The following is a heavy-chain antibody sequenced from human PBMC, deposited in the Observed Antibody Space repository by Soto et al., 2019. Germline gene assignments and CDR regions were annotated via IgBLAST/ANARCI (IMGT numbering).Heavy chain of an antibody. D-gene: IGHD3-22*01. Sequence: SETLSLTCAVSGYSISSGYYWGWIRQPPGKGLEWIGSIYHSGSTYYNPSLKSRVTISVDTSKNQFSLKLSSVTAADTAVYYCARRYYDLDAFDIWGQRTMVTVSS. V-gene: IGHV4-38-2*01. CDR3: ARRYYDLDAFDI. CDR1: GYSISSGYY. J-gene: IGHJ3*02. CDR2: IYHSGST.